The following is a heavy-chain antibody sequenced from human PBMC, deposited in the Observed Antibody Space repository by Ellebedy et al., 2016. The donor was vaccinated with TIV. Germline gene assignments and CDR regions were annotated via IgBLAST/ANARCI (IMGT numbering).Heavy chain of an antibody. CDR2: IYYSGLT. CDR1: GGSVSPFY. Sequence: MPSETLSLTCTVSGGSVSPFYWNWIRQSPGKGLEWIGDIYYSGLTYYNPSLNSRVIISVDTSKNEVPLNLTSVTAADTALYYCARRTSSFGLGYYYGMDVWGQGTTVTVSS. CDR3: ARRTSSFGLGYYYGMDV. J-gene: IGHJ6*02. D-gene: IGHD3-10*01. V-gene: IGHV4-59*08.